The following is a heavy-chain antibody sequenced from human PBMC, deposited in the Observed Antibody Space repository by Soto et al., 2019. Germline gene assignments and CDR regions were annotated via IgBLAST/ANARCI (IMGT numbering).Heavy chain of an antibody. CDR1: GGSISSYH. V-gene: IGHV4-4*07. J-gene: IGHJ4*02. D-gene: IGHD1-7*01. CDR2: IYTSGNT. Sequence: PSETLSLTCTVSGGSISSYHLSWIRQSAGKGLEWIGRIYTSGNTHYNPSLKSRVTVSIDTSKNQFFLTVNSVTAADSAAYYCARESGDNWDYEAYWGQGTPVTVSS. CDR3: ARESGDNWDYEAY.